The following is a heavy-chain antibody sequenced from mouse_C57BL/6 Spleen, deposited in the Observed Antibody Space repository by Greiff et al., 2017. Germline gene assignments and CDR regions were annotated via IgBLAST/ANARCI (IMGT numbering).Heavy chain of an antibody. CDR1: GYTFTSYW. CDR3: ASGYSNYDAMDY. Sequence: VQLKQPGAELVMPGASVKLSCKASGYTFTSYWMHWVKQRPGQGLEWIGEIDPSDSYTNYNQKFKGKSTLTVDKSSSTAYMQLSSLTSEDSAVYYCASGYSNYDAMDYWGQGTSVTVSS. J-gene: IGHJ4*01. D-gene: IGHD2-5*01. CDR2: IDPSDSYT. V-gene: IGHV1-69*01.